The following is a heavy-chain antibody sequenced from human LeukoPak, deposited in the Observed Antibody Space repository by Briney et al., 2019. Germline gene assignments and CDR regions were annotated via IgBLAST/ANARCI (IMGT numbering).Heavy chain of an antibody. D-gene: IGHD6-13*01. V-gene: IGHV4-4*07. CDR3: ARGRDSSSWYKDWFDP. CDR1: GGSISSYY. J-gene: IGHJ5*02. CDR2: IYTSGST. Sequence: SETLSLTCTVSGGSISSYYWSWIRQPAGKGLEWIGRIYTSGSTNYNPSLKSRVTMSVDASKNQFSLKLSSVTAADTAVYYCARGRDSSSWYKDWFDPWGQGTLVTVSS.